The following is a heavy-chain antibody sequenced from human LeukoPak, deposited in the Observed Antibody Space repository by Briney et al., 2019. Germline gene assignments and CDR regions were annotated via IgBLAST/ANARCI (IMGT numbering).Heavy chain of an antibody. CDR3: ARTGGGNSHFDY. CDR1: GLTLNNYW. J-gene: IGHJ4*02. D-gene: IGHD4-23*01. Sequence: GGSLRLSCVASGLTLNNYWMHWVRQAPGKGRVWVSRTKSDGSSTNYADSVKDRFTISRDNAKNTLYLQMNSLRAEDTAVYYCARTGGGNSHFDYWGQGTLVTASS. V-gene: IGHV3-74*01. CDR2: TKSDGSST.